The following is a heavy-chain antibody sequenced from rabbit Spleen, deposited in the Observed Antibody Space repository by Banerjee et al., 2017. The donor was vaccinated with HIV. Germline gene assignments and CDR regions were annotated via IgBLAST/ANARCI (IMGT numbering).Heavy chain of an antibody. CDR3: ARNFDL. J-gene: IGHJ4*01. Sequence: QLKESGGGLVQPGGSLKLSCKASGFTLSSYYMNWVRQAPGKGLEWIGYIDPIFGRTYYASWVNGRFTISSHNAQNTVDLQMKSLTDADTATYFCARNFDLWGPGTLVTVS. CDR2: IDPIFGRT. CDR1: GFTLSSYY. V-gene: IGHV1S7*01.